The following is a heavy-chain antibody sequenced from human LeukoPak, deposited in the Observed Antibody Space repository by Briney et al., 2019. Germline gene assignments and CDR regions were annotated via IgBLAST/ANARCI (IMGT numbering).Heavy chain of an antibody. V-gene: IGHV4-61*02. D-gene: IGHD1-26*01. CDR1: GGSISSGSYY. J-gene: IGHJ4*02. CDR2: IYTSGST. Sequence: SETLSLTCTVSGGSISSGSYYWSWIRQPAGKGLEWIGRIYTSGSTNYNPSLKSRVTISVDTSKNQFSLKLSSVTAADTAVYYCARLPRRIVGATTDDYWGQGTLVTVSS. CDR3: ARLPRRIVGATTDDY.